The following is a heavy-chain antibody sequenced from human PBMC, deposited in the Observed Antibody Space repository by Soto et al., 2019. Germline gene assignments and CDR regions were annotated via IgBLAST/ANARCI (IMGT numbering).Heavy chain of an antibody. J-gene: IGHJ6*02. CDR2: ISGSGGST. V-gene: IGHV3-23*01. Sequence: GGSLRLSCAASGFTFSSYAMSWVRQAPGKGLEWVSAISGSGGSTYYADSVKGRFTISRDNAKNSVSLQMNSLRAEDTAVYYCAREYTAWPLAYGLDVWGQGTTVTVSS. CDR1: GFTFSSYA. D-gene: IGHD2-2*02. CDR3: AREYTAWPLAYGLDV.